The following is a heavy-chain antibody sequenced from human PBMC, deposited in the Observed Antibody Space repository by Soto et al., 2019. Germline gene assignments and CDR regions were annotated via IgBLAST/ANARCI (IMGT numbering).Heavy chain of an antibody. Sequence: QVQLVESGGGVVQPGRSLRLSCAASGFTFSSYGMHWVRQAPGKGLEWVAVISYDGSNKYYADSVKGRFTISRDNSKNTLYLQMNGLRAEDTAVYYCAKDKGIVGATPHYWGQGTLVTVSS. D-gene: IGHD1-26*01. CDR3: AKDKGIVGATPHY. V-gene: IGHV3-30*18. J-gene: IGHJ4*02. CDR2: ISYDGSNK. CDR1: GFTFSSYG.